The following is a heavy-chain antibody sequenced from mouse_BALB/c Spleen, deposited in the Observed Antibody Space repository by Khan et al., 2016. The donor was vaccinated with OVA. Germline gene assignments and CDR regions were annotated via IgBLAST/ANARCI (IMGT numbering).Heavy chain of an antibody. J-gene: IGHJ3*01. CDR3: TSRDYGSRYGFAY. D-gene: IGHD1-1*01. Sequence: QVQLQQSGAELVRPGASVTLSCKASGYTFTDYEMYWVKQTPVHGLEWIGAIDPEAGVTAYNQMFKGKATLTADKSSTTAYMELRSLTSEGSAVYYCTSRDYGSRYGFAYWGQGTLVTVSA. CDR2: IDPEAGVT. CDR1: GYTFTDYE. V-gene: IGHV1-15*01.